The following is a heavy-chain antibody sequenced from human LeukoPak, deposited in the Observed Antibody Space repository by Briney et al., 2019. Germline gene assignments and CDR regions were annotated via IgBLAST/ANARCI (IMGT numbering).Heavy chain of an antibody. CDR1: GFTFSSYA. D-gene: IGHD5-18*01. V-gene: IGHV3-30-3*01. CDR3: ARVGYSYGLDAFDS. Sequence: PGGSLRLSCAASGFTFSSYAMHWVRQAPGKGLQWVAVMSYDGSNKYYADSVKGRFTTSRDNSKNTLYLQMNSLRAEDTAVYYCARVGYSYGLDAFDSWGQGTMVTVSS. J-gene: IGHJ3*02. CDR2: MSYDGSNK.